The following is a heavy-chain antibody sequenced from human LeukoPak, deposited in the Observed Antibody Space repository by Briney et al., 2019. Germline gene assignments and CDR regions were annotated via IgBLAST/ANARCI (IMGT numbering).Heavy chain of an antibody. CDR1: GYTFINYY. Sequence: ASVKVSCKASGYTFINYYMHWVRQPPGQGLEWMGIIDPGSGGTTYAQKLQGRVTMTRDTSTSTVYMELSSLRSEDTAVYYCARGGDGGSGWYWDYWGQGTLVTVSS. D-gene: IGHD6-19*01. CDR3: ARGGDGGSGWYWDY. CDR2: IDPGSGGT. V-gene: IGHV1-46*04. J-gene: IGHJ4*02.